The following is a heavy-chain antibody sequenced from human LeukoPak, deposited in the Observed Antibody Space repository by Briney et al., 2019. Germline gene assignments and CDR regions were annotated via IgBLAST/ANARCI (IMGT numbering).Heavy chain of an antibody. V-gene: IGHV3-23*01. D-gene: IGHD3-10*01. CDR1: GGSISSSN. CDR2: ISGSGGST. J-gene: IGHJ4*02. CDR3: AKEGGLGWFGDFSGDY. Sequence: PSETLSLTCAVSGGSISSSNWCSWVRQPPGKGLEWVSAISGSGGSTYYADSVKGRFSISRDNSKNTVYLQMNSLRAEDTAVYYCAKEGGLGWFGDFSGDYWGQGTLVTVSS.